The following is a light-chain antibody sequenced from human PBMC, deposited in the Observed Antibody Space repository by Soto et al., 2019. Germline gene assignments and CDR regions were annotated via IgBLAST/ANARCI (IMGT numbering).Light chain of an antibody. V-gene: IGKV1-5*03. CDR3: HQYNSFSLT. J-gene: IGKJ1*01. Sequence: DIQMTQSPSTLSASVGDRVTITCRASQSISSWLAWYQQKPGKAPKLLIYKASRLENGVPSRFSGSGSGTEFTLTISSLQPDDFATLYCHQYNSFSLTFGQGTKVEIK. CDR2: KAS. CDR1: QSISSW.